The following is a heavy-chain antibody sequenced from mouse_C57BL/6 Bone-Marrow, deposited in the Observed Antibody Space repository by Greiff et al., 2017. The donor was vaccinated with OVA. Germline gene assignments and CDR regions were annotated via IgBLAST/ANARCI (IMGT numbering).Heavy chain of an antibody. J-gene: IGHJ4*01. V-gene: IGHV1-26*01. Sequence: VQLQQSGPELVKPGASVKISCKASGYTFTDYFMNWVKQSHGKSLEWIGDINPNNGGTSYNQKFKGKATLTVDKSSSTAYMELRSLTSEDSAVYYCASSVDGLVDYWGQGTSVTVSS. CDR2: INPNNGGT. D-gene: IGHD2-2*01. CDR1: GYTFTDYF. CDR3: ASSVDGLVDY.